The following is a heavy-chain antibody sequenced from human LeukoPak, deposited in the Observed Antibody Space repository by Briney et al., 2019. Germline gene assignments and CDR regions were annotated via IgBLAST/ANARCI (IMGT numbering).Heavy chain of an antibody. D-gene: IGHD2-2*01. J-gene: IGHJ3*02. Sequence: SVKVSCKASGGTFSSYAISWVRQPPGQGLEWMGGTIPIFGTANYAQKFQGRVTITADESTSTAYMELSSLRSEDTAVYYCARVWIVVVPAANRRSYAFDIWGQGTMVTVSS. CDR2: TIPIFGTA. CDR3: ARVWIVVVPAANRRSYAFDI. V-gene: IGHV1-69*13. CDR1: GGTFSSYA.